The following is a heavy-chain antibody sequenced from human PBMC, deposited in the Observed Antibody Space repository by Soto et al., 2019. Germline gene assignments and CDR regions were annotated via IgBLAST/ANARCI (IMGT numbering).Heavy chain of an antibody. J-gene: IGHJ6*02. D-gene: IGHD6-6*01. CDR2: ISYDGSNK. CDR1: GFTFSSYA. CDR3: ARDGESYSSSSEYYYGMDV. V-gene: IGHV3-30-3*01. Sequence: RRLSCAASGFTFSSYAMHWVRQAPGKGLEWVAVISYDGSNKYYADSVKGRFTISRDNSKNTLYLQMNSLRAEDTAVYYCARDGESYSSSSEYYYGMDVWGQGTTVTVSS.